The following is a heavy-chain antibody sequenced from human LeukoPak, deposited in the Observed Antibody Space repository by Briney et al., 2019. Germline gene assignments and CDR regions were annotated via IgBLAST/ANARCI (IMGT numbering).Heavy chain of an antibody. Sequence: GGSLRLSGAAPGFTFSSFWMSWVRQAPGRGLEWVATIRQDGRQKYYLDSVKGRFTISRGNAKNSLYLQMNSLRAEDTAVYYCARESDHSVSQVDFDLWGQGTMVTVSS. CDR3: ARESDHSVSQVDFDL. CDR2: IRQDGRQK. CDR1: GFTFSSFW. V-gene: IGHV3-7*01. J-gene: IGHJ3*01. D-gene: IGHD1-14*01.